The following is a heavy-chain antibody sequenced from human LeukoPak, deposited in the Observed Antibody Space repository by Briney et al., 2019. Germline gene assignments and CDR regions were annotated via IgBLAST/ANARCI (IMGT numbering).Heavy chain of an antibody. J-gene: IGHJ4*02. D-gene: IGHD5-24*01. CDR2: ISSSGSTI. CDR1: GFTSSSYE. V-gene: IGHV3-48*03. Sequence: GGSLRLSCAASGFTSSSYEMNWVREAPGKGLEWVSYISSSGSTIYYADSVKGRFTISRDNAKNSLYLQMNSLRAEDTAVYYCARGRDGYKNWGQGTLVTVSS. CDR3: ARGRDGYKN.